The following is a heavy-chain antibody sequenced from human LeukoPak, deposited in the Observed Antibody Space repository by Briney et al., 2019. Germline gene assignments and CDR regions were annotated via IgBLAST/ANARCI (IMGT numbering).Heavy chain of an antibody. CDR3: ASAYDSSGSDDY. J-gene: IGHJ4*02. CDR2: ISSSSSYI. V-gene: IGHV3-21*01. CDR1: GFTFSSYS. D-gene: IGHD3-22*01. Sequence: GSLRLSCAASGFTFSSYSMNWVRQAPGKGLEWVSSISSSSSYIYYADSVKGRFTISRDNAKNSLYLQMNSLRAEDTAVYYCASAYDSSGSDDYWGQGTLVTVSS.